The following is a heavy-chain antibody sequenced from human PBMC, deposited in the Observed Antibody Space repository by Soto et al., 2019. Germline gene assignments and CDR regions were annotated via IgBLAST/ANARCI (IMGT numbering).Heavy chain of an antibody. D-gene: IGHD3-9*01. CDR3: ASSSFDNFEY. J-gene: IGHJ4*01. CDR1: GYRFASYR. CDR2: IDPSDSDI. Sequence: EVQLVQSGPEEKKPGESLKISCKGSGYRFASYRIAWVRQMPGKGLAWMGIIDPSDSDIRYSPSFQGQVTISADKSILTAYLPWSSLKASHTAIYYCASSSFDNFEYWGHGTLATVSS. V-gene: IGHV5-51*01.